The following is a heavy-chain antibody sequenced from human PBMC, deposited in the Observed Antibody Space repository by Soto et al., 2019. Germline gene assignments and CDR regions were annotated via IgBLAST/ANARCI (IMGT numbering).Heavy chain of an antibody. Sequence: GGSLRLSCAASGFTFSSYDMHWVRQATGKGLEWVSAIGTAGDTYYPGSVKGRFTISRENAKNSLYLQMNSLRAEDTAVYYCARSSYSSSWATLLESYFDYWGQGTLVTVSS. J-gene: IGHJ4*02. CDR3: ARSSYSSSWATLLESYFDY. V-gene: IGHV3-13*01. D-gene: IGHD6-13*01. CDR2: IGTAGDT. CDR1: GFTFSSYD.